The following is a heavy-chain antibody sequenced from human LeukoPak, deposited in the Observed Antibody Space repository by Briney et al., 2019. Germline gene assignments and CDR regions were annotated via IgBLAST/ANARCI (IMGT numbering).Heavy chain of an antibody. CDR2: ISTYNGNT. CDR1: GYTFTKYG. V-gene: IGHV1-18*01. J-gene: IGHJ4*02. CDR3: ARALGVAARPGDY. D-gene: IGHD6-6*01. Sequence: ASVKVSCKASGYTFTKYGITWVRQAPGQGLEWMGWISTYNGNTNYAQKLQGRVTMTTDTSTSTAYMELRSLISDDAAVYFCARALGVAARPGDYWGQGTLVTVSS.